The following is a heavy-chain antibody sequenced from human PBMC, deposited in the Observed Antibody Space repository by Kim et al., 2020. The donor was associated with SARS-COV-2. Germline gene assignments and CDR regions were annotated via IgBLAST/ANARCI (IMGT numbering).Heavy chain of an antibody. CDR2: MNPNSGNT. D-gene: IGHD3-10*01. CDR3: ARGNYYGSGSYYFFYYGMDV. V-gene: IGHV1-8*01. CDR1: GYTFTSYD. Sequence: ASVKVSCKASGYTFTSYDINWVRQATGQGLEWMGWMNPNSGNTGYAQKFQGRVTMTRNTSISTAYMELSSLRSEDTAVYYCARGNYYGSGSYYFFYYGMDVWGQGTTVTVSS. J-gene: IGHJ6*02.